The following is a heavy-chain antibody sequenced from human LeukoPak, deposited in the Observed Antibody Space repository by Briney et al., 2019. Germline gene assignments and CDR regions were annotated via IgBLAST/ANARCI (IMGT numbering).Heavy chain of an antibody. CDR3: ARVGDCTNAVCYDY. J-gene: IGHJ4*02. CDR1: GFTFTDYS. D-gene: IGHD2-8*01. V-gene: IGHV3-64*02. CDR2: ISTNGGTT. Sequence: GGSLRLSCAASGFTFTDYSMHWVRQAPGKGLEYVAAISTNGGTTYYADSVKGRFTISRDNSKNTLYLQMGSLVPDDTAVYYCARVGDCTNAVCYDYWGQGTLVTVSS.